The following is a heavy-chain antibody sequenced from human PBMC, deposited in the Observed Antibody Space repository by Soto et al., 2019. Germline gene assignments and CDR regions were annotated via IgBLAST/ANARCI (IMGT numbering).Heavy chain of an antibody. J-gene: IGHJ6*02. V-gene: IGHV1-18*01. CDR3: ARDLRTTGYYYGMDV. Sequence: ASVKVSCKASGYTFTSYGISWVRQAPGQGLEWMGWISAYNGNTNYAQKLQGRATMTTDTSTSTAYMELRSLRSDDTAVYYCARDLRTTGYYYGMDVWGQGTTVTVSS. D-gene: IGHD1-7*01. CDR2: ISAYNGNT. CDR1: GYTFTSYG.